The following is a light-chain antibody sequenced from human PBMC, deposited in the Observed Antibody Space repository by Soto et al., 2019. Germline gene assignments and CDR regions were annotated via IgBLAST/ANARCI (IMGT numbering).Light chain of an antibody. CDR3: QQYGSPTWT. CDR2: GAS. CDR1: QNVRTNY. Sequence: IVLTQSPGPLSMSPGERVTLSCRASQNVRTNYLAWYQQKPGQAPRLLIYGASTRASGIPERFSGSGSGTDFTLTISRLEPEDFAVYYCQQYGSPTWTFGQGTKVDIK. J-gene: IGKJ1*01. V-gene: IGKV3-20*01.